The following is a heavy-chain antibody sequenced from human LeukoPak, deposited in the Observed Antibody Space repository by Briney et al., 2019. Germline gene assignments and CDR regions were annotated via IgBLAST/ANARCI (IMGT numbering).Heavy chain of an antibody. J-gene: IGHJ6*03. V-gene: IGHV4-59*11. CDR3: ARVGYGSGSHYSRYYYYCMDV. D-gene: IGHD3-10*01. Sequence: PSETLSLTCTVSGGSISSHYWSWIRQPPGKGREWIGYIYYSGSTNYNPSLKRRVTILVNTSKNLFSLKLSSVTAADTAVYYCARVGYGSGSHYSRYYYYCMDVWGKGTTVTVSS. CDR2: IYYSGST. CDR1: GGSISSHY.